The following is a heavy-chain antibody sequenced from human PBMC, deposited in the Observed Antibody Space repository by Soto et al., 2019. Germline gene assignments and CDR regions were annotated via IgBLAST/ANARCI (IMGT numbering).Heavy chain of an antibody. CDR1: GFTFNNYW. CDR3: ARASRQYHDFCSGYPRRGMDV. V-gene: IGHV3-7*01. D-gene: IGHD3-3*01. Sequence: EVQLVASGGGLVQPGGSLRLSCTASGFTFNNYWLTWVRQAPGKGLGWVASIKQEGTEQYYVDSVKARFTISRDYVKTSLYLKMDRQRAEDTGVYYCARASRQYHDFCSGYPRRGMDVWGQGTTVAVSS. J-gene: IGHJ6*02. CDR2: IKQEGTEQ.